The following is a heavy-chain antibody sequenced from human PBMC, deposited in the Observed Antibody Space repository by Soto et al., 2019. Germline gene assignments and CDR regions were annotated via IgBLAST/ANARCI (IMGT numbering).Heavy chain of an antibody. J-gene: IGHJ3*01. D-gene: IGHD2-8*02. Sequence: QVQLQESGPGLVKPSETLSLTCTVSAGSITSYYWSWIRQPPGKGLEWIGCVYYSGNTNYNPSLRSRVTISVDTSKNQFSLKLSSVTAADTAVYYCARGPYWYWFDGWGQGTMVTVSS. CDR2: VYYSGNT. CDR3: ARGPYWYWFDG. CDR1: AGSITSYY. V-gene: IGHV4-59*01.